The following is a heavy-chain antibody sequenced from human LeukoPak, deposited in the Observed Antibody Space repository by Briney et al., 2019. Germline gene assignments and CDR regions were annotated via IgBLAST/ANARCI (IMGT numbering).Heavy chain of an antibody. CDR1: GYTFTSYG. D-gene: IGHD6-25*01. J-gene: IGHJ6*02. CDR2: FTAYTATT. V-gene: IGHV1-18*01. Sequence: ASVKVSCKASGYTFTSYGISWVRQAPGQGLEWRGWFTAYTATTNHPQNLQGTVPLTTAPSPTTAYLQLSSLRSDDPAVYYCARPTLLQQRGYGMDVWGQGTTVTVSS. CDR3: ARPTLLQQRGYGMDV.